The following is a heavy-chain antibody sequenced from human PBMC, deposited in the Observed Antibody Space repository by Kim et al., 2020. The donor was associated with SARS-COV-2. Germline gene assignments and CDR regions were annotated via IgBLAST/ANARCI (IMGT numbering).Heavy chain of an antibody. CDR1: GGSFSGYY. D-gene: IGHD2-2*01. V-gene: IGHV4-34*01. CDR2: INHSGST. CDR3: ARGLRVVPAGMARNYYYYGMDV. J-gene: IGHJ6*02. Sequence: SETLSLTCAVYGGSFSGYYWSWIRQPPGKGLEWIGEINHSGSTNYNPSLKSRVTISVDTSKNQFSLKLSSVTAADTAVYYCARGLRVVPAGMARNYYYYGMDVWGQGTTVTVSS.